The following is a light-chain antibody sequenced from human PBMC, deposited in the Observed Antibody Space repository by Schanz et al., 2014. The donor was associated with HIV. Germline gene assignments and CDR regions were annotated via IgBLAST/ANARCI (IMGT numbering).Light chain of an antibody. J-gene: IGLJ3*02. V-gene: IGLV1-44*01. CDR2: SDN. CDR3: ATWVDSLNGWV. Sequence: QSVLTQPPSASGTPGQRVTISCSGSRSNVGTNTVNWYQRLPGTAPKVLIYSDNQRPSGVPDRFSGSRSGTSASLAISGLQSEDEADYYCATWVDSLNGWVFGGGTKLTVL. CDR1: RSNVGTNT.